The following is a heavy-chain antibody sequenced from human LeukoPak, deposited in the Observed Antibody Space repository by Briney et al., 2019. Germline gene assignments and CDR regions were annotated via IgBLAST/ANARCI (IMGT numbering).Heavy chain of an antibody. Sequence: GGSLRLSCVVSGFTFTNYWMGWVRQAPGKGLEWGGNIKPDGSDKYYMDSMKGRFTISRDNSENSLHLHMNSLRAEDTAVYYCARVGPQGADHYVDVWGKGTTVTISS. CDR2: IKPDGSDK. J-gene: IGHJ6*03. CDR1: GFTFTNYW. D-gene: IGHD3-16*01. CDR3: ARVGPQGADHYVDV. V-gene: IGHV3-7*01.